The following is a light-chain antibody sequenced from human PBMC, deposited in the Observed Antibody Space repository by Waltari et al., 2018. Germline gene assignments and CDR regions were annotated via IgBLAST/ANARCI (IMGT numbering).Light chain of an antibody. J-gene: IGKJ1*01. CDR2: WAS. CDR1: QSVLYSSNNRNY. CDR3: QQYYSAPWT. Sequence: DMVMTQSPDSLAVSLGERATINCKSSQSVLYSSNNRNYLAWYQQKPGQPPKLLIYWASAREAGVPDRFSGSGSGTDFTLTINSLQAEDVALYYCQQYYSAPWTFGQGTKVEI. V-gene: IGKV4-1*01.